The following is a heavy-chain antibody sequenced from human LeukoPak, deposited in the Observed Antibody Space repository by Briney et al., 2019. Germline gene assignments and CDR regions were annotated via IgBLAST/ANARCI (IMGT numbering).Heavy chain of an antibody. V-gene: IGHV1-69*06. Sequence: ASVKVSCKAFGGDFSNYAISWVRQAPGQGLEWMGGIIPVFGTTNYAQNFQGRVTITADKATSTGYMELRSPKSEDTAVYYWATGVDRQWLTTPFDYWGQGTLVTVSS. D-gene: IGHD6-19*01. CDR1: GGDFSNYA. CDR3: ATGVDRQWLTTPFDY. CDR2: IIPVFGTT. J-gene: IGHJ4*02.